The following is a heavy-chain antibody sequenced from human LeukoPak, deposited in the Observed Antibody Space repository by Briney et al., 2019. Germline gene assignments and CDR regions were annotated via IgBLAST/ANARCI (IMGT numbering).Heavy chain of an antibody. CDR2: IYYSGST. CDR3: ARDLEGSL. CDR1: GGSFSGYY. V-gene: IGHV4-59*01. Sequence: PSETLSLTCAVYGGSFSGYYMSWIRQPPGKGLEWIGYIYYSGSTNYNPSLKSRVTISVDTSKNQFSLKLSSVTAADTAVYYCARDLEGSLWGRGTLVTVSS. J-gene: IGHJ2*01.